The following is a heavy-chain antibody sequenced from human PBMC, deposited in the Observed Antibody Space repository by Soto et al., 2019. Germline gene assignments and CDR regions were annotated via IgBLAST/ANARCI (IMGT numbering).Heavy chain of an antibody. CDR2: ITDSSDTV. V-gene: IGHV3-48*02. CDR1: GFSFSNYN. J-gene: IGHJ4*02. Sequence: PGGSLRLSCVASGFSFSNYNMNWVRQAPGKGLEWVSYITDSSDTVHYADSVRGRFTISRDNAESSLYLQMDSLRDEDTAVYFCARESEDLTSNFDYWGQGTLVTVSS. CDR3: ARESEDLTSNFDY.